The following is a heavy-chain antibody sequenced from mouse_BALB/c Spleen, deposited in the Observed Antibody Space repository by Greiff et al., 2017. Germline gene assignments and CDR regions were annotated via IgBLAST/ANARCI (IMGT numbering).Heavy chain of an antibody. CDR1: GFTFSSYT. J-gene: IGHJ4*01. CDR3: TRERGGYAMDY. Sequence: EVKLVESGGGLVQPGGSRKLSCAASGFTFSSYTMSWVRQTPEKRLEWVATISSGGSYTYYPDSVKGRFTISRDNAKNTLYLQMSSLKSEDTAMYYCTRERGGYAMDYWGQGTSVTVSS. CDR2: ISSGGSYT. V-gene: IGHV5-6-4*01.